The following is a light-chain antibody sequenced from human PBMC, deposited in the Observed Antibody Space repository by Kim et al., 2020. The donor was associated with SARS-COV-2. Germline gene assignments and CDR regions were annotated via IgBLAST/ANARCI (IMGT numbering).Light chain of an antibody. J-gene: IGKJ4*01. CDR1: QSVSTAY. CDR2: ATS. Sequence: SPGERATLSCRASQSVSTAYLVWYQQKVGQAPRLLLYATSSRATGVPDRFSGSGSETEFSLTISGLEPDDFAVYYCQQCQSTPLTFGGGTKVEI. CDR3: QQCQSTPLT. V-gene: IGKV3D-20*02.